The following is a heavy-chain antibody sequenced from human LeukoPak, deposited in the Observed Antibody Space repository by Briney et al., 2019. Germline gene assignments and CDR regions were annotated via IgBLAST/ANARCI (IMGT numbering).Heavy chain of an antibody. D-gene: IGHD3-9*01. J-gene: IGHJ6*03. Sequence: PSETLSLTCAVYGGSFSGYYWSWIRQPPGKGLEWIGEINHSGSTNYNPSLKSRVTISVDTSKNQFSLKLSSVTAADTAVYYCARVTNGDTYYGILTGYYLSGYYYYYMDVWGKGTTVTVSS. CDR1: GGSFSGYY. V-gene: IGHV4-34*01. CDR2: INHSGST. CDR3: ARVTNGDTYYGILTGYYLSGYYYYYMDV.